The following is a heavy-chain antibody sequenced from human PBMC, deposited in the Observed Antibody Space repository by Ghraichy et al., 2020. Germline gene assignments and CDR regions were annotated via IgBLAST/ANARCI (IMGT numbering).Heavy chain of an antibody. Sequence: GESLNISCTASGFIFNREWMNWVRQAPGKGLEWVANIKQDGSETYYADSVKGRFTISRDNAKNSLFLQMNSLRADDTALYYCAAGFGFHIWGQGTVVTVSS. CDR1: GFIFNREW. D-gene: IGHD3-3*01. J-gene: IGHJ3*02. V-gene: IGHV3-7*01. CDR2: IKQDGSET. CDR3: AAGFGFHI.